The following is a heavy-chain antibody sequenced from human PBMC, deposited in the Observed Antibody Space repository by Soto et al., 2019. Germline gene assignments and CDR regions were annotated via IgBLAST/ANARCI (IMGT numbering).Heavy chain of an antibody. CDR2: INAGNGNT. D-gene: IGHD3-9*01. CDR1: GYTFTSYA. CDR3: ARANYDILTGYYYGMDV. V-gene: IGHV1-3*01. Sequence: QVQLVQSGAEVKKPGASVKVSCKASGYTFTSYAMHWVRQAPGQRLEWMGWINAGNGNTEYSQKFQGRVTITRDTSASTAYMELSSLRSEDTAVYYCARANYDILTGYYYGMDVWGQGTTVTVSS. J-gene: IGHJ6*02.